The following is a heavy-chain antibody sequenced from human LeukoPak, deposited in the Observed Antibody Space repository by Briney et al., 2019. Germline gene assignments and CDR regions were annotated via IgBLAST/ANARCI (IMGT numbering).Heavy chain of an antibody. V-gene: IGHV3-30*02. CDR3: AKEYDFWSGHYDY. J-gene: IGHJ4*02. D-gene: IGHD3-3*01. CDR1: GFTFSSYG. CDR2: IRYDGSNK. Sequence: PGGSLRLSCAASGFTFSSYGMHWVRQAPGKGLEWVAFIRYDGSNKYYADSVKGRFTISRDNSKNTLYLQMNSLRAEDTAVYYCAKEYDFWSGHYDYWGQGTLVTVSS.